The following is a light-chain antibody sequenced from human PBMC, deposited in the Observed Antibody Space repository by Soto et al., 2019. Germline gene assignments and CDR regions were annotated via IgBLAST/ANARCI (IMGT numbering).Light chain of an antibody. J-gene: IGKJ2*01. CDR3: QQYNSYPRT. CDR2: KAS. CDR1: QSISTW. Sequence: DIQMTQSPSTLSASVGDRVTITCRASQSISTWLAWYQQKPGKAPKLLIYKASSLESGVPSRFSDSGSGTDFKLTISSLQPDDFATYFYQQYNSYPRTFGQGTKLEIK. V-gene: IGKV1-5*03.